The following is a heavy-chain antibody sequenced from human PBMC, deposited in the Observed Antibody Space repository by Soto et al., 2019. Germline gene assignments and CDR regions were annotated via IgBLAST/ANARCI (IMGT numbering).Heavy chain of an antibody. Sequence: PSETLSLTCSVSGDFISCYYWSWIRQPPGKGLEWIGYIYYSGGTNHNPSLKSRVTISVDTSKNQFSLKLSSVTAADTAVYYCARWFYYDSSGYPDYWGQGTLVTVSS. CDR3: ARWFYYDSSGYPDY. V-gene: IGHV4-59*01. D-gene: IGHD3-22*01. CDR1: GDFISCYY. J-gene: IGHJ4*02. CDR2: IYYSGGT.